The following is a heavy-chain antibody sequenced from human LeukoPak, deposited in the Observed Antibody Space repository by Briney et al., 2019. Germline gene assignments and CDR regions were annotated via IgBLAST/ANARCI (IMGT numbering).Heavy chain of an antibody. CDR2: IYPRDGST. V-gene: IGHV1-46*01. CDR3: ARDQEGFDY. CDR1: GYTFTSNY. Sequence: ASVKVSCKASGYTFTSNYIHWVRQAPGQGLEWMGMIYPRDGSTSYAQKFQGRVTVTRDTSTSTVHMELSGLRSEGTAVYYCARDQEGFDYWGQRTLVTVSS. J-gene: IGHJ4*02.